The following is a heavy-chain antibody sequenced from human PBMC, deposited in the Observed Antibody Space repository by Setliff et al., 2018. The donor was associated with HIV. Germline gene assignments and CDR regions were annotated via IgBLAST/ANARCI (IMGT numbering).Heavy chain of an antibody. J-gene: IGHJ6*02. CDR1: GFIFSSYA. CDR2: MSYDGNNK. CDR3: AIDCRVGWVFTYGMDV. Sequence: GGSLRLSCAASGFIFSSYAMHWVRQAPGKGLEWVAAMSYDGNNKYYADSVKGRFTISRDNSKNTLFLQMNSLRPEDTAVYYCAIDCRVGWVFTYGMDVWGQGTLVTVSS. V-gene: IGHV3-30*01. D-gene: IGHD6-13*01.